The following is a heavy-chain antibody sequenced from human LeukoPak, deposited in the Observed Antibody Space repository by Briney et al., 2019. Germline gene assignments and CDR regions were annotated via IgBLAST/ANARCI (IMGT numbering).Heavy chain of an antibody. D-gene: IGHD3-22*01. CDR2: ISTSSSTI. Sequence: PGGSLRLSCAASGFTFSGYSMNWVRQAPGKGLEWISYISTSSSTIYYADSVKGRFTISRDNAKNSLYLQMNSLRVDDMAVYYCAKELTINYYDSSGYDAFDIWGQGTMVTVSS. CDR3: AKELTINYYDSSGYDAFDI. J-gene: IGHJ3*02. CDR1: GFTFSGYS. V-gene: IGHV3-48*01.